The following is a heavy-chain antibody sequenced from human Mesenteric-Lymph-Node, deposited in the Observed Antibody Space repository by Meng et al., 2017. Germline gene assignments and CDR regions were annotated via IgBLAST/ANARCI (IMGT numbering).Heavy chain of an antibody. Sequence: QVQLVGSGGGVVQPGGSLRFSCAASGFIFSTLGMHWVRQAPGKGLEWVAAVTKDGSDTYYADSVKGRFTISRDNSKNTLYLQMNSLRGEDTAVYYCATKDDPWGQGTLVTVSS. V-gene: IGHV3-30*04. CDR2: VTKDGSDT. CDR3: ATKDDP. CDR1: GFIFSTLG. J-gene: IGHJ5*02.